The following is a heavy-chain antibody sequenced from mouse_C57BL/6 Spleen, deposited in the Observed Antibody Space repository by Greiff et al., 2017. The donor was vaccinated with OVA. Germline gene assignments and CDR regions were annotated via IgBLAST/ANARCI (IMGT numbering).Heavy chain of an antibody. CDR2: ISSGSSTI. V-gene: IGHV5-17*01. J-gene: IGHJ4*01. Sequence: EVHLVESGGGLVKPGGSLKLSCAASGFTFSDYGMHWVRQAPEKGLEWVAYISSGSSTIYYADTVKGRFTISRDNAKNTLFLQMTSLRSEDTAMYYCARPFLLSYYAMDYWGQGTSVTVSS. CDR1: GFTFSDYG. D-gene: IGHD2-1*01. CDR3: ARPFLLSYYAMDY.